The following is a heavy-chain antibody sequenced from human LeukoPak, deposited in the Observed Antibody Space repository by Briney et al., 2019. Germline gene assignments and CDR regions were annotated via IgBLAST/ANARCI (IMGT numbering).Heavy chain of an antibody. CDR2: ISPNSGGT. J-gene: IGHJ4*02. D-gene: IGHD1-26*01. Sequence: ASVTVSCTASGYTFTGYYMHWVRQAPGQGLEWMGRISPNSGGTNYAQKFQGRVTMTRDTSTSTTFMELSGLKVDDTAVYFCARERGTYYSIDYWGQGTLVTVSS. CDR3: ARERGTYYSIDY. V-gene: IGHV1-2*06. CDR1: GYTFTGYY.